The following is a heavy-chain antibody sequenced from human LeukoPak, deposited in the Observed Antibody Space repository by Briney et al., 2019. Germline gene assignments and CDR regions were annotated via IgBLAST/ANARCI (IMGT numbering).Heavy chain of an antibody. CDR1: GGSISSYY. Sequence: SETLSLTCTVSGGSISSYYWSWIRQPPGQGLEWIGYIYYSGSTNYNPSLKSRVTISVDTSKNQFSLKLSSVTAADTAVYYCARHQWRPYGMDVWGQGTTVTVSS. J-gene: IGHJ6*02. CDR2: IYYSGST. CDR3: ARHQWRPYGMDV. V-gene: IGHV4-59*08. D-gene: IGHD6-19*01.